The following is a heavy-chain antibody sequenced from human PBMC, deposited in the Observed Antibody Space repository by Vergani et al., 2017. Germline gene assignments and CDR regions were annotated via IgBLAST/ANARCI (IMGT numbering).Heavy chain of an antibody. CDR3: ARDFVPANAIQHPPYFDY. D-gene: IGHD2-8*01. CDR1: GGSISSYY. J-gene: IGHJ4*02. Sequence: QVQLQESGPGLVKPSETLSLTCTVSGGSISSYYWSWIRQPPGKGLEWIGYIYYSGSTNYNPSLKSRVTISVDTSKNQFSLKLSSVTAADTAVYYCARDFVPANAIQHPPYFDYWGQGTLVTVSS. CDR2: IYYSGST. V-gene: IGHV4-59*01.